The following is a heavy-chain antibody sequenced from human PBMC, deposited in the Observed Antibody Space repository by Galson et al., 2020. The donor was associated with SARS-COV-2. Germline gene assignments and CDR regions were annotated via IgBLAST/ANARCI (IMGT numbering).Heavy chain of an antibody. J-gene: IGHJ2*01. CDR1: GGSLSSGGYY. CDR2: IYYSGST. V-gene: IGHV4-31*03. Sequence: TLSLTCTVSGGSLSSGGYYWSWIRQHPGKGLEWIGYIYYSGSTHYNPSLKSRVTISVDTSKNQFSLKLSSVTAADTAVYYCARAVTTRSWYFDLWGRGTLVTVSS. CDR3: ARAVTTRSWYFDL. D-gene: IGHD4-4*01.